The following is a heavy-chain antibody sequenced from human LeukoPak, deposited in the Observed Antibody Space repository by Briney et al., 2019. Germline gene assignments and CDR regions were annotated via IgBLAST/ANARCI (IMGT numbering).Heavy chain of an antibody. CDR3: ARGRSGSYDH. D-gene: IGHD1-26*01. V-gene: IGHV4-31*03. J-gene: IGHJ4*02. CDR2: IYYSGST. CDR1: GGSISSGGYY. Sequence: PSETLSLTCTVSGGSISSGGYYWSWIRQHPGKGLEWIGYIYYSGSTYYNPSLKSRVTISVDTSKNQFSLKLSSVTAADTAVYYCARGRSGSYDHWGQGTLVTVSS.